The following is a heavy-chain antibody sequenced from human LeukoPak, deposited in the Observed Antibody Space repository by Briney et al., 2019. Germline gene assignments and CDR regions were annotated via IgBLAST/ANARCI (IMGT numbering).Heavy chain of an antibody. CDR3: ARVIAAAGDDAFDI. J-gene: IGHJ3*02. V-gene: IGHV3-30-3*01. Sequence: PGGSLRLSCAASGFTFSSYAMHWVRQASGKGLEWVAVISYDGSNKYYADSVKGRFTISRDNSKNTLYLQMNSLRAEDTAVYYCARVIAAAGDDAFDIWGQGTMVTASS. CDR1: GFTFSSYA. CDR2: ISYDGSNK. D-gene: IGHD6-13*01.